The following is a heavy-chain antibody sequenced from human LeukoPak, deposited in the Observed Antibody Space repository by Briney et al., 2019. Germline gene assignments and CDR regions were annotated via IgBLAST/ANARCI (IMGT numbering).Heavy chain of an antibody. J-gene: IGHJ6*02. Sequence: GGSLRLSCAASGFTFSSNYMSWVRQAPGKGLEWVSVIYSGGSTYYADSVKGRFTISRDNSKNTLYLQMNSLRAEDTAVYYCAGALYSSSLDYYYGVDVWGQGTTVTVSS. CDR2: IYSGGST. CDR1: GFTFSSNY. CDR3: AGALYSSSLDYYYGVDV. D-gene: IGHD6-13*01. V-gene: IGHV3-53*01.